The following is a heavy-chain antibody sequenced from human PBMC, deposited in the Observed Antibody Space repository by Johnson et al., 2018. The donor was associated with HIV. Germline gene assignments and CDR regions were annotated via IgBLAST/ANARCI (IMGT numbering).Heavy chain of an antibody. Sequence: VQLVESGGGLVQPGGSLRLSCAASGITFSTYAMSWVRQAPGKGLEWVSGINWNGGSTGYADSVKGRFTISRDNSKNTLYLQMNSLRAEDTAVYYCARVRGLIAFDIWGQGTMVTVSS. J-gene: IGHJ3*02. V-gene: IGHV3-23*04. CDR2: INWNGGST. CDR1: GITFSTYA. D-gene: IGHD3-22*01. CDR3: ARVRGLIAFDI.